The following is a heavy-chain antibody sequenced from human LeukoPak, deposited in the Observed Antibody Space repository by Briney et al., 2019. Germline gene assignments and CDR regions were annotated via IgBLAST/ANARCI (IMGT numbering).Heavy chain of an antibody. CDR1: GFTFSSYF. CDR3: ARTYTGAWFDY. D-gene: IGHD1-14*01. CDR2: ISASRGDT. V-gene: IGHV3-23*01. J-gene: IGHJ4*02. Sequence: GGSLRLSCAASGFTFSSYFMSWVRQAPGKGLEWVSTISASRGDTTYADSVKGRFTISRDNAKNRLYLQMNSLRAEDTAVYFCARTYTGAWFDYWGQGALVTVSS.